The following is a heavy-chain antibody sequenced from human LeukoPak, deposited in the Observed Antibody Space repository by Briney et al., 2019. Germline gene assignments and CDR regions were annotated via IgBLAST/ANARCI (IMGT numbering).Heavy chain of an antibody. Sequence: ASVKVSCKASGDRFSSNHMHWVRQAPGQGLEWMGIIKSGGGGTTYAQKFQGRIALTRDTSTTTFYMDLNNLRFEDTAVYYCARDSNWAFDSWGQGTLVTVSS. D-gene: IGHD1-1*01. CDR1: GDRFSSNH. CDR2: IKSGGGGT. CDR3: ARDSNWAFDS. V-gene: IGHV1-46*01. J-gene: IGHJ4*02.